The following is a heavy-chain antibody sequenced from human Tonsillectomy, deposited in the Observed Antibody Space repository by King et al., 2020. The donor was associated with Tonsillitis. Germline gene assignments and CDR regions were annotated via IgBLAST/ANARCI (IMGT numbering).Heavy chain of an antibody. CDR3: AEEIAVAGNPTDY. CDR1: GGSISSSSYY. D-gene: IGHD6-19*01. V-gene: IGHV4-39*01. J-gene: IGHJ4*02. Sequence: QLQESGPGLVKPSETLSLTCTVSGGSISSSSYYWGWIRQPPGKGLEWIGSIYYSGSTYYNPSLKSRVTISVDTSKNQFSLKLSSVTAADTAVYYCAEEIAVAGNPTDYWGQGTLVTVSS. CDR2: IYYSGST.